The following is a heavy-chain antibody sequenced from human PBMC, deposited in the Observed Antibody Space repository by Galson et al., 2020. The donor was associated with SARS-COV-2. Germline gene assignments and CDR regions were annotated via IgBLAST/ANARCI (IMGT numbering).Heavy chain of an antibody. CDR1: GYTFTSYY. J-gene: IGHJ4*02. D-gene: IGHD4-4*01. V-gene: IGHV1-46*01. Sequence: ASVKVSCKASGYTFTSYYIHWVRQAPGQGLEWMGIINPSGGGTTYAQTFQGRVTMTRDTSTNTVYMELSSLRSEDTAVYYCARDSQGGNDYNYLLVWGQGSLVTVSS. CDR2: INPSGGGT. CDR3: ARDSQGGNDYNYLLV.